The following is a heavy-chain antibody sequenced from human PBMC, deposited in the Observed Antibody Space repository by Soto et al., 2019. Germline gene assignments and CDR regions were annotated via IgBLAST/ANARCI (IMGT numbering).Heavy chain of an antibody. CDR2: INPSGGST. CDR1: RYTLTSYY. Sequence: GASVKVSCKASRYTLTSYYMHWVRQAPGQGLEWMGIINPSGGSTSYAQKFQGGVIMTRDTSTSTVYMELSSLRSEDTAVYYCARDLSGSYGSVNDAFDIWGQGTMVTVSS. D-gene: IGHD1-26*01. J-gene: IGHJ3*02. V-gene: IGHV1-46*01. CDR3: ARDLSGSYGSVNDAFDI.